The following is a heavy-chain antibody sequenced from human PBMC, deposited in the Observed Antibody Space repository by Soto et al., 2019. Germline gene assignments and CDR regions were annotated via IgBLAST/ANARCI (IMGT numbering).Heavy chain of an antibody. D-gene: IGHD6-13*01. V-gene: IGHV1-69*12. J-gene: IGHJ3*02. CDR2: IIPIFGTA. CDR3: AREGTGPTAAAGNAPFDI. Sequence: QVPLVQSGAEVTKPGSSVKVSCKASGGTFSSYAISWVRQAPGQGLEWMGGIIPIFGTANYAQKFQGRVTITADESTSTAYMELSSLRSEDTAVYYCAREGTGPTAAAGNAPFDIWGEGTMVTVTS. CDR1: GGTFSSYA.